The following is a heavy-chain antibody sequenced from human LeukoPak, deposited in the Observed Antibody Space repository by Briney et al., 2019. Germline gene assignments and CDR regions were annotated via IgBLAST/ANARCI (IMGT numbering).Heavy chain of an antibody. V-gene: IGHV3-53*01. Sequence: PVGSLRLSCAPSGVTVSTNYMNWVRQALGKGLEWGSVLYSVGDTYYGDPVKGRFTTSRDKSKHRPYLHMNRPRAEDTAAPYRAGTKNIAAAGSPDYCGEGTLVTASA. J-gene: IGHJ4*02. D-gene: IGHD6-13*01. CDR2: LYSVGDT. CDR3: AGTKNIAAAGSPDY. CDR1: GVTVSTNY.